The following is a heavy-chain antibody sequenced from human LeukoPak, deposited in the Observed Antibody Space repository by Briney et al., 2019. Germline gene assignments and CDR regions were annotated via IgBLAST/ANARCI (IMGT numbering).Heavy chain of an antibody. J-gene: IGHJ4*02. CDR2: IYSGGIT. D-gene: IGHD2-21*01. CDR3: ARDRDFRLHY. V-gene: IGHV3-53*01. CDR1: GFTVSTTY. Sequence: GGSLRLSCAASGFTVSTTYMNWVRQAPGKGLEWVAVIYSGGITYYADAVKGRFTISRDNSKNLLFLQMNSLRAEDTAVFYCARDRDFRLHYWGQGTLVTVSS.